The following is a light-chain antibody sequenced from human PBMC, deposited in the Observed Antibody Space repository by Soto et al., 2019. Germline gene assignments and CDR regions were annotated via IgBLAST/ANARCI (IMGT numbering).Light chain of an antibody. CDR2: DAS. Sequence: EILETQYLATMTLTPEARATLSCGASKSVSSYLAWYQQKPGQTPRLIIYDASNRATGIPARFSGSGSGTDFTLTISSIVHEDFAVNYCQQHSNWPPITFGQGTRVEIK. CDR3: QQHSNWPPIT. J-gene: IGKJ5*01. V-gene: IGKV3-11*01. CDR1: KSVSSY.